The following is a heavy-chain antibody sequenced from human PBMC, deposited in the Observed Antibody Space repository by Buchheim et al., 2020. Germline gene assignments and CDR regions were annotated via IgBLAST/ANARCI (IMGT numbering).Heavy chain of an antibody. V-gene: IGHV1-69*01. CDR2: IIPIFGTA. J-gene: IGHJ6*02. D-gene: IGHD5-18*01. Sequence: QVQLVQSGAKVKKPGSSVKVSCKASGGTFSSYAISWVRQAPGQGLEWMGGIIPIFGTANYAQKFQGRVTITADESTSTAYMELSSLRSEDTAVYYCAREWFESVDTAMVSYYYYGMDVWGQGTT. CDR3: AREWFESVDTAMVSYYYYGMDV. CDR1: GGTFSSYA.